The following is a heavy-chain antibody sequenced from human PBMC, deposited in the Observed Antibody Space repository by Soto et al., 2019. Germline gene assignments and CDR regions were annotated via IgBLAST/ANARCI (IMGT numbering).Heavy chain of an antibody. J-gene: IGHJ5*02. CDR3: ARGHVTAS. D-gene: IGHD4-4*01. Sequence: GWSLRLSSAASGFTFSSYLMHWVRQAPGKGLVWVSRINSDGSSTSYADSVKGRFTISRENAKNTLYLQMNSLRAEDTAVYYCARGHVTASWGQGTLVTVYS. V-gene: IGHV3-74*01. CDR2: INSDGSST. CDR1: GFTFSSYL.